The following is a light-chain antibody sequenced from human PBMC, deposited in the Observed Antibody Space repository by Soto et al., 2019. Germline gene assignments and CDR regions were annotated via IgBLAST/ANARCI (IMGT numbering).Light chain of an antibody. CDR2: GAS. V-gene: IGKV3-20*01. J-gene: IGKJ1*01. Sequence: IVLTQSPGTLSLSPGERATLSCRASQSVSSSFLAWYQQRPGQAPRLLIYGASSRATGIPDRFSGGGSGTDFTLTISSLQSEDFAVYYCQQYNNWPWTFGQGTKVEIK. CDR1: QSVSSSF. CDR3: QQYNNWPWT.